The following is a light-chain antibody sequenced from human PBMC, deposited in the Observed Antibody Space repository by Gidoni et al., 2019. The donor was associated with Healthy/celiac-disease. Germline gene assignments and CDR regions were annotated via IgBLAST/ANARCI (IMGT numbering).Light chain of an antibody. CDR2: GAS. CDR1: QSVSSSY. J-gene: IGKJ2*01. Sequence: EIVSTQSPGTLSLSPGERATLSCRASQSVSSSYLALYQQKPGQAPRLLIYGASSRATGIPDRFSGSVSGTDFTLTISRLEPEDFAVYYCQQYGISYTFGQGTKLEIK. V-gene: IGKV3-20*01. CDR3: QQYGISYT.